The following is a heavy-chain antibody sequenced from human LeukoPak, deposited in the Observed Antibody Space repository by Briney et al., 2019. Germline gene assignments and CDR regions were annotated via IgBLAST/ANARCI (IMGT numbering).Heavy chain of an antibody. CDR3: ARSWGYYYMDV. CDR2: INHSGST. D-gene: IGHD3-16*01. CDR1: GGSFSGYY. V-gene: IGHV4-34*01. J-gene: IGHJ6*03. Sequence: SETLSLTRAVYGGSFSGYYWSWIRQPPGKGLEWIGEINHSGSTNYNPSLKSRVTISVDTSKNQFSLKLSSVTAADTAVYYCARSWGYYYMDVWGKGTTVTVSS.